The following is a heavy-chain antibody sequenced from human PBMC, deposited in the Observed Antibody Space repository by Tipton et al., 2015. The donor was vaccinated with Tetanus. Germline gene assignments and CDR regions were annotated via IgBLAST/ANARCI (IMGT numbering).Heavy chain of an antibody. CDR1: GGSLFSGSFY. J-gene: IGHJ5*02. CDR2: IYYNGNT. CDR3: ARQADNWFDP. D-gene: IGHD6-25*01. Sequence: PGLVKPSETLSLTCSVSGGSLFSGSFYWAWLRQPPGKGLEGIGQIYYNGNTYYLSSLKSRVTISADTSNNQFSLSLRSVTAADTAVYYCARQADNWFDPWGQGTLVTVS. V-gene: IGHV4-39*01.